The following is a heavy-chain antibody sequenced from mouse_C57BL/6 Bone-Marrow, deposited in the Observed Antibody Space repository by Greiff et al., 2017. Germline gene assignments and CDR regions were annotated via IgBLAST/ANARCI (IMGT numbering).Heavy chain of an antibody. CDR3: AREVVYYGSSYVAWFAY. J-gene: IGHJ3*01. Sequence: EVKLMESGPGLVKPSQSLSLTCSVTGYSITSGYYWNWIRQFPGNKLEWMGYISYDGSNNYNPSLKNRISITRGTSKHQFFLKLNSVTTEDTATYYCAREVVYYGSSYVAWFAYWGQGTLVTVSA. CDR1: GYSITSGYY. V-gene: IGHV3-6*01. D-gene: IGHD1-1*01. CDR2: ISYDGSN.